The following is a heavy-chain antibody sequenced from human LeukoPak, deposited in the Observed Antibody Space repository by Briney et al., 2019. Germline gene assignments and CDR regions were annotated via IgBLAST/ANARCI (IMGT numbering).Heavy chain of an antibody. J-gene: IGHJ4*02. CDR3: ATLHSSSNLRTPKDY. CDR1: AFTFSSYS. D-gene: IGHD6-6*01. Sequence: GGSLRLSCAASAFTFSSYSMNWVRQAPGKGLEWVSSISSSSSYIYYADSVKGRFTISRDNDKNSLYLQMNSLRAEDTAVYYCATLHSSSNLRTPKDYWGQGTLVSVSS. CDR2: ISSSSSYI. V-gene: IGHV3-21*01.